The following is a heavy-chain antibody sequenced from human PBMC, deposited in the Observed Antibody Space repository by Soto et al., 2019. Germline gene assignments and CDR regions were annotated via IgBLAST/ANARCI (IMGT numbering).Heavy chain of an antibody. CDR3: ARGGPHINDPRGSRVVDY. J-gene: IGHJ4*02. V-gene: IGHV3-74*01. CDR2: VKTDGSST. D-gene: IGHD3-10*01. Sequence: GGSLRLSCAASGFTLSSHWMHWVRQAPGKGLVWVSRVKTDGSSTSYADSVKGRFTISRDNAKNMVYLQMDSLRAEDTAVYYCARGGPHINDPRGSRVVDYWGQGTLVTVSS. CDR1: GFTLSSHW.